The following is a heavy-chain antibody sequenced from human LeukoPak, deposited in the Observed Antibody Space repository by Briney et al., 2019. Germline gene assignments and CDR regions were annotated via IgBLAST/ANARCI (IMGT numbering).Heavy chain of an antibody. V-gene: IGHV4-34*01. Sequence: PSETLSLTCAVYGGSFSGYYWSWIRQPPGKGLEWIGEINHSGSTNYNPSLKSRVTISVDTSKNQFSLKLSSVTAADTAVYYCARVQGGFGEFNWFDPWGQGTLVTVSS. CDR2: INHSGST. D-gene: IGHD3-10*01. CDR1: GGSFSGYY. J-gene: IGHJ5*02. CDR3: ARVQGGFGEFNWFDP.